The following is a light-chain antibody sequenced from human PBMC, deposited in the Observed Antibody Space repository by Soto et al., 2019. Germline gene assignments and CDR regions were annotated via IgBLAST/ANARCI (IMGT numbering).Light chain of an antibody. J-gene: IGKJ2*01. CDR1: QSVSSSY. Sequence: EIVLTQSPGTLSLCPGERATLSCRASQSVSSSYLAWYQQKPGQAPRLLIYGASSRATGIPDRFSGSGSGTDFTLTISRLEPEDFAVYYCQQYGSSPPVYTFGQGTKLEIK. CDR3: QQYGSSPPVYT. CDR2: GAS. V-gene: IGKV3-20*01.